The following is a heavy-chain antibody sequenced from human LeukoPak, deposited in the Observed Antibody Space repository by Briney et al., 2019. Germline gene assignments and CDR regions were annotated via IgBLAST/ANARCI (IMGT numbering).Heavy chain of an antibody. D-gene: IGHD6-13*01. V-gene: IGHV3-66*01. CDR2: IYSGGST. CDR3: AGGVMYSGSWYRDY. CDR1: GFTLSSNY. J-gene: IGHJ4*02. Sequence: GGSLRLSCAASGFTLSSNYMSWVRQAPGKGLEWVSVIYSGGSTYYADSVKGRFTISRDNSKNTLYLQMNSLRAEDTAVYYCAGGVMYSGSWYRDYWGQGTLVTVSS.